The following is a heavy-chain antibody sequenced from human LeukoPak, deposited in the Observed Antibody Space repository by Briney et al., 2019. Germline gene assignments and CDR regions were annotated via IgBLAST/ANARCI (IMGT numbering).Heavy chain of an antibody. D-gene: IGHD3-22*01. Sequence: EASETLSLTCTVSGGSISGSSYYWGWIRQPPGKGLEWIGSIYYSGSTYYNPSLKSRVTISVDTSKNQFSLKLSSVTAADTAVYYCARVGDSSGYPFDYWGQGTLVTVSS. CDR3: ARVGDSSGYPFDY. V-gene: IGHV4-39*07. J-gene: IGHJ4*02. CDR2: IYYSGST. CDR1: GGSISGSSYY.